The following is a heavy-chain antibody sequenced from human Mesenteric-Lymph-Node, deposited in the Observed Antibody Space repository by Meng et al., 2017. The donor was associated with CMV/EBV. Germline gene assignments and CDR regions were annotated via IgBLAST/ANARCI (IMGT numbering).Heavy chain of an antibody. V-gene: IGHV1-8*01. J-gene: IGHJ4*02. CDR2: MNPNSGNT. CDR1: GYTFTSYD. Sequence: SCKASGYTFTSYDINWVRQATGQGLEWMGWMNPNSGNTGYAQKFQGRVTMTRNTSISTAYMELSSLRSEDTAVYYCARGMVATGLARYWGQGNLVTVSS. D-gene: IGHD5-12*01. CDR3: ARGMVATGLARY.